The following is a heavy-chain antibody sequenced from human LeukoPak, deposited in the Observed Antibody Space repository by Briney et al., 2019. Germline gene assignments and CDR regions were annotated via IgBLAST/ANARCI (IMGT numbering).Heavy chain of an antibody. Sequence: ASVKVSCKASGYTFTSYGISWVRQAPGQGLEWMGWISAYNGNTNYAQKLQGRVTMTTDTSTSTAYMELRSLRSDDTAVYYCARGPLGRSSSWYYFDYWGQGTLVTVSS. V-gene: IGHV1-18*01. CDR3: ARGPLGRSSSWYYFDY. D-gene: IGHD6-13*01. CDR2: ISAYNGNT. J-gene: IGHJ4*02. CDR1: GYTFTSYG.